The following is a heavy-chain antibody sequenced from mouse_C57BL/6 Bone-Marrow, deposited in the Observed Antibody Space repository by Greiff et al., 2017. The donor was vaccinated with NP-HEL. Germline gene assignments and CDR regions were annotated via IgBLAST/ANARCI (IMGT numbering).Heavy chain of an antibody. J-gene: IGHJ3*01. V-gene: IGHV1-64*01. Sequence: QVQLQQPGAELVKPGASVKLSCKASGYTFTSYWMHWVKQRPGQGLEWIGMIHPNSGSTNYNEKFKSKATLTVDKSSSTAYMQLSSLTSEDSAVYYCARSVGWFPGFAYWGQGALVTVSA. CDR2: IHPNSGST. CDR3: ARSVGWFPGFAY. CDR1: GYTFTSYW. D-gene: IGHD2-3*01.